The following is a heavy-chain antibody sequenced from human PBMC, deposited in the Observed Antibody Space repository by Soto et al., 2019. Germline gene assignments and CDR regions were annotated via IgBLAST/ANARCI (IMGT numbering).Heavy chain of an antibody. V-gene: IGHV5-10-1*01. CDR2: IDPRDSYT. CDR3: ERVYCRRSTCYSWFDH. D-gene: IGHD2-2*01. Sequence: GGSLKISCTGFGYTYTTFWISRVRQMPGIGLEWMGRIDPRDSYTSYSPSFQGHVTISVDKSINTAYLQWGSLTASDTAMYYCERVYCRRSTCYSWFDHRGQGTLVT. J-gene: IGHJ5*02. CDR1: GYTYTTFW.